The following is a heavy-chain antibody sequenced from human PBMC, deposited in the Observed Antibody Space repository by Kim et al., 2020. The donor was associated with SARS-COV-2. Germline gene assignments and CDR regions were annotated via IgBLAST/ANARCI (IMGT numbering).Heavy chain of an antibody. CDR1: GFTFSSYG. Sequence: GGSLRLSCAASGFTFSSYGMHWIRQAPGKGLEWVAVIWYDGSNKYYADSVKGRFTISRDNSKNTLYLQMNSLRAEDTAVYYCARDGIVGATPMFDYWGQGTLVTVSS. D-gene: IGHD1-26*01. V-gene: IGHV3-33*01. CDR3: ARDGIVGATPMFDY. J-gene: IGHJ4*02. CDR2: IWYDGSNK.